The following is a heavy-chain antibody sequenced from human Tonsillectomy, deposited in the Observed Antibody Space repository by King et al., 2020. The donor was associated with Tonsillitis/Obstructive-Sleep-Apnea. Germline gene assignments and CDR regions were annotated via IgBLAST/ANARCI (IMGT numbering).Heavy chain of an antibody. CDR3: ARGSSGYSRDYQFYMDV. CDR1: GGSINNYY. Sequence: VQLQESGPGLVKPSETLSLTCIVSGGSINNYYWNWIRQPPGRGLEWIGYIYHSGITYNNPSLKSRVTISVDTSKNQFSLKLNSLTAADTAVYYCARGSSGYSRDYQFYMDVWGKGTTVTVSS. J-gene: IGHJ6*03. CDR2: IYHSGIT. V-gene: IGHV4-59*01. D-gene: IGHD6-19*01.